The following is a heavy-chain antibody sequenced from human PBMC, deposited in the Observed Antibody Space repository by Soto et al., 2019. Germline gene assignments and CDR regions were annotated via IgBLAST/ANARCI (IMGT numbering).Heavy chain of an antibody. CDR1: GFTFRNYV. Sequence: PGGSLRLSCAGSGFTFRNYVMSWVRQSPGKGLEWVSAISPSGGNTSYADFVKGRSTISRDNSKNTLSLQMNGLRAEDSALYYCTKVYRWAIRALDLWGQGTMVTVSS. D-gene: IGHD2-2*02. CDR3: TKVYRWAIRALDL. J-gene: IGHJ3*01. CDR2: ISPSGGNT. V-gene: IGHV3-23*01.